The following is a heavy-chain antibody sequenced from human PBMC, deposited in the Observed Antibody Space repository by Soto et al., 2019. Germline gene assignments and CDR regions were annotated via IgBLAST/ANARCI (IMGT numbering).Heavy chain of an antibody. D-gene: IGHD6-13*01. V-gene: IGHV3-23*01. Sequence: GGSLRLSCAASGFTFSSYAMSWVRQAPGKGLEWVSAISGSGGSTYYADSVKGRFTISRDNSKNTLYLQMNSLRAEDTAVYYCAKVGGYSSSWNTLGIYYYYGMDVWGQGTTVTVSS. CDR1: GFTFSSYA. CDR3: AKVGGYSSSWNTLGIYYYYGMDV. J-gene: IGHJ6*02. CDR2: ISGSGGST.